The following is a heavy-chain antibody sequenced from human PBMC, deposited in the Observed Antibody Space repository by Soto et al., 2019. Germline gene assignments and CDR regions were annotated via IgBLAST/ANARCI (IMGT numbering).Heavy chain of an antibody. D-gene: IGHD4-17*01. J-gene: IGHJ4*02. Sequence: ELQMVESGGGLVQPGGSLRLSCVASGISRHWMHSVRQAPGKGLGWVSRINPESTTINYADSVKGRFSSSRDNAKDTLYLKRISLRAEDPAVYSCERGDYGDPVDSWGQGTVVTVSS. CDR2: INPESTTI. CDR1: GISRHW. CDR3: ERGDYGDPVDS. V-gene: IGHV3-74*01.